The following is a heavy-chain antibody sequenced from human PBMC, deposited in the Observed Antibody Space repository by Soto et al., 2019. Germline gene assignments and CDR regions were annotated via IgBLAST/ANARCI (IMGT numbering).Heavy chain of an antibody. D-gene: IGHD5-12*01. Sequence: SETLSLTCTVSGGSINNTDNYWTWIRQPPGKALEWIGYIHYSGSTYYNPSLKSRLSMSVDTSENQFSLKLSSVTAADTAVYYCARDASTSYYYYYGMDVWGQGTTVTVSS. V-gene: IGHV4-30-4*01. J-gene: IGHJ6*02. CDR2: IHYSGST. CDR3: ARDASTSYYYYYGMDV. CDR1: GGSINNTDNY.